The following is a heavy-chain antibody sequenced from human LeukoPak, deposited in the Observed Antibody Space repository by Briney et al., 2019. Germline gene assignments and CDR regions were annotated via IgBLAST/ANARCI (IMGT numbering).Heavy chain of an antibody. V-gene: IGHV3-30-3*01. CDR3: TWELGYFDY. CDR2: ISYDGSNK. J-gene: IGHJ4*02. CDR1: GFTFSSYA. Sequence: PGGSLRLSCAASGFTFSSYAMHWVRQAPGKGLEWVAVISYDGSNKYYADSVKGRFTISRDNSKNTLYLQMNSLRAEDTAVYYCTWELGYFDYWGQGTLVTVSS.